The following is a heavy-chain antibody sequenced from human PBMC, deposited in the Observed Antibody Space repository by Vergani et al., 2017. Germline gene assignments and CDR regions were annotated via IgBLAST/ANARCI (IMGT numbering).Heavy chain of an antibody. D-gene: IGHD3-10*01. Sequence: QVQLQESGPGLVKPSETLSLTCTVSGGSINSYYWSWIRQPPGKGLQWIGYIDYSGSTNYNPSLKSRVTISVDTSKNQFSLKLSSVTAADTAVYYCARSVYYGSGSPYYMDVWGKGP. J-gene: IGHJ6*03. CDR3: ARSVYYGSGSPYYMDV. CDR1: GGSINSYY. CDR2: IDYSGST. V-gene: IGHV4-59*01.